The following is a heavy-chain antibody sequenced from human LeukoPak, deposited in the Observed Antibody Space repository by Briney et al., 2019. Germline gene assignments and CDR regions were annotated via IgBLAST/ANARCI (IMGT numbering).Heavy chain of an antibody. CDR2: VNRDGTEK. V-gene: IGHV3-7*04. D-gene: IGHD3-22*01. CDR1: GFNFSDSR. Sequence: GGSLRLSCVTSGFNFSDSRMTWVRQAPGKGLQWVANVNRDGTEKHFLDSVEGRFTISRDNAKKSLYLQMSSLRPQDTAVYFCVRGDRYFESWGQGTLATVSS. J-gene: IGHJ4*02. CDR3: VRGDRYFES.